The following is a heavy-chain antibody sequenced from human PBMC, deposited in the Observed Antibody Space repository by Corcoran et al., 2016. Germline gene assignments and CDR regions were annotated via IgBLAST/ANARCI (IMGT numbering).Heavy chain of an antibody. CDR1: GDTFSSSA. CDR3: ARGTGKYWYFDI. CDR2: IIPSFGTP. V-gene: IGHV1-69*01. D-gene: IGHD1-1*01. J-gene: IGHJ2*01. Sequence: QVQLVQSGAEVKKPGSSVKVSCKASGDTFSSSAISWVRQAPGQGLEWMGGIIPSFGTPTYAPKFQGRLTITAYESTTTAYMELSSLTSEDTALYYCARGTGKYWYFDIWGRGTLLTVSS.